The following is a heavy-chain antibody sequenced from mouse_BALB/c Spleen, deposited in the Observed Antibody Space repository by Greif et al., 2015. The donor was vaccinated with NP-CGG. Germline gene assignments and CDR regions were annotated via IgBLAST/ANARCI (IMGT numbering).Heavy chain of an antibody. CDR1: GFTFSSYT. D-gene: IGHD1-3*01. CDR2: ISSGGSYT. J-gene: IGHJ2*01. Sequence: EVKLVESGGGLVKPGGSLKLSCAASGFTFSSYTMSWVRQTPEKRLEWVATISSGGSYTYYPDSVKGRFTISRDNAKNSLCRHPRILMSEDSAMYDFTEEGDNYSFYSSGHVTALTVSS. CDR3: TEEGDNYSFYS. V-gene: IGHV5-6-4*01.